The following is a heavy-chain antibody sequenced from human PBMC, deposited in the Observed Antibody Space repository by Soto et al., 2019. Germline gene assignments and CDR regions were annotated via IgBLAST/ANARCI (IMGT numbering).Heavy chain of an antibody. CDR2: ISGSGGST. V-gene: IGHV3-23*01. D-gene: IGHD3-3*01. J-gene: IGHJ4*02. CDR1: GFTFSSYA. CDR3: AKADITIFGVVIPFPLDY. Sequence: GGSLRLSCAASGFTFSSYAMSWVRQAPGKGLEWVSAISGSGGSTYYADSVKGRFTISRDNSKNTLYLQMNSLRAEDTAVYYCAKADITIFGVVIPFPLDYWGQGTLVTVSS.